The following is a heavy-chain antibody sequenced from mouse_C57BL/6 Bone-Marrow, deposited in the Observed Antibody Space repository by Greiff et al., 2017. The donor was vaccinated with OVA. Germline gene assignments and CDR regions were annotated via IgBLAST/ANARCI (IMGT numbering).Heavy chain of an antibody. CDR1: GYAFSSSW. J-gene: IGHJ2*01. CDR3: ATITTVVGY. CDR2: IYPGDGDT. D-gene: IGHD1-1*01. V-gene: IGHV1-82*01. Sequence: QVQLQQSGPELVKPGASVKISCKASGYAFSSSWMNWVKQRPGKGLEWIGRIYPGDGDTNYNGKFKGKATLTADKSSSTAYMQLSSLTSEDSAVYFCATITTVVGYWVQGTTLTVSS.